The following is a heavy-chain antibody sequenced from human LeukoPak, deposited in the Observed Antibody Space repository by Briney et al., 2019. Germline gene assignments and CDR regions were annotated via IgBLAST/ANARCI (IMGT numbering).Heavy chain of an antibody. CDR2: ISSSSSYI. D-gene: IGHD2-2*02. V-gene: IGHV3-21*01. J-gene: IGHJ4*02. CDR3: ARDNPASAIERSFDY. Sequence: GGSLRLSCAASGFTFSSYSMNGVRQAPGKGLEWVSSISSSSSYIYYADVVEGRFTISGDNAQNSLYLQMNSLRAEDTAVYYCARDNPASAIERSFDYWGQGTLVTVSS. CDR1: GFTFSSYS.